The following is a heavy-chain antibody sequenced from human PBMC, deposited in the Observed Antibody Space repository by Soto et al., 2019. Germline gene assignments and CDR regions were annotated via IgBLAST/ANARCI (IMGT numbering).Heavy chain of an antibody. D-gene: IGHD2-8*01. CDR3: ARGDSTDCSNGVCSFFYNHDMDV. CDR1: GYSFTDYH. V-gene: IGHV1-2*04. Sequence: ASVKVSCKASGYSFTDYHIHWVRQAPGQGLEWLGRINPKSGGTSTAQKFQGWVTMTTDTSISTASMELTRLTSDDTAIYYCARGDSTDCSNGVCSFFYNHDMDVWGQGTTVTISS. CDR2: INPKSGGT. J-gene: IGHJ6*02.